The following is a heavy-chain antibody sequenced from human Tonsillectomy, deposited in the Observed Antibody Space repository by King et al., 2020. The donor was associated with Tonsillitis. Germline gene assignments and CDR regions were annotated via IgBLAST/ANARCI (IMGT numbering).Heavy chain of an antibody. CDR2: IIPILGIA. J-gene: IGHJ4*02. V-gene: IGHV1-69*09. Sequence: QLVQSGAEVKKPGSSVKVSCKASGGTFSSYAISWVRQAPGQGLEWMGRIIPILGIANYAQKFQDKVTIPADKSTNTAYLELSSLRSEDTAVYYCAREGTSSAFDYWGQGTLVTVSS. D-gene: IGHD2/OR15-2a*01. CDR3: AREGTSSAFDY. CDR1: GGTFSSYA.